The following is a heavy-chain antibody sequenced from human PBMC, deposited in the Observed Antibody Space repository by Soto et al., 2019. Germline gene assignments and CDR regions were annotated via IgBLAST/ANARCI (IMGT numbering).Heavy chain of an antibody. CDR1: GFTFSDHY. CDR3: ARRITGTPPADGGS. CDR2: IQNIANSYTT. D-gene: IGHD1-7*01. V-gene: IGHV3-72*01. J-gene: IGHJ5*02. Sequence: EVQLVESGGDLVQPGGSLRLSCAVSGFTFSDHYMDWVRQAPGKGLEWVGRIQNIANSYTTDYAASVKGRFTISRDDSKNSLYLQMTSLKTEDTAMYYCARRITGTPPADGGSWGQGTLVTVSS.